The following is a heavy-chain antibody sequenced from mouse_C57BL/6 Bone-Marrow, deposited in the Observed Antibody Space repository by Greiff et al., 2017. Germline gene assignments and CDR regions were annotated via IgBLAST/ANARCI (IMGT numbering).Heavy chain of an antibody. J-gene: IGHJ4*01. D-gene: IGHD1-1*01. V-gene: IGHV12-3*01. CDR3: AGDPPITTVVEDYYAMDD. Sequence: VQLQQSGPGLVKPSQSLFLTCSITGFPITSGYYWIWIRQSPGKPLEWMGYITHSGETFYNPSLQSPISITREPSKNQFFLQVNSVTTEDTAMYYCAGDPPITTVVEDYYAMDDWGQGTSVTVAS. CDR1: GFPITSGYY. CDR2: ITHSGET.